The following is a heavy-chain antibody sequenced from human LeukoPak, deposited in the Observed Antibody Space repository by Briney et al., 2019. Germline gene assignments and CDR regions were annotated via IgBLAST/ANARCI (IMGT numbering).Heavy chain of an antibody. Sequence: SETLSLTCTVSGGSISSYYWSWIRQPPGKGLEWIGEINHSGSTNYNPSLKSRVTISVDTSKDQFSLKLSSVTAADTAVYYCARAPRTYYYDSSGYPPDYWGQGTLVTVSS. D-gene: IGHD3-22*01. V-gene: IGHV4-34*01. CDR2: INHSGST. CDR1: GGSISSYY. CDR3: ARAPRTYYYDSSGYPPDY. J-gene: IGHJ4*02.